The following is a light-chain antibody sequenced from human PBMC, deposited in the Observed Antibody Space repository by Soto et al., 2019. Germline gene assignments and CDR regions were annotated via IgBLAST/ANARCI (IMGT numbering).Light chain of an antibody. CDR1: QPISKY. V-gene: IGKV1-9*01. CDR2: SAF. CDR3: LQLNRYPLT. J-gene: IGKJ4*01. Sequence: DIQLTQSPSFLSASVGDRVTITCRASQPISKYLAWYQQKPGKAPELLIYSAFTLQSGVPSRFSGSGGGSWTEFSLTIRALQPDDFATYYCLQLNRYPLTFGGGTKVDIK.